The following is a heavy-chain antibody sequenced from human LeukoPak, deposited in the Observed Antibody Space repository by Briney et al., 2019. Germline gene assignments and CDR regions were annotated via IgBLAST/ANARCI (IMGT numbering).Heavy chain of an antibody. Sequence: ASVKVSCKVSGYTFTSYGISWVRQAPGQGLEWMGWISAYNGNTNYAQKLQGRVTMTTDTSTSTAYMELRSLRSDDTAVYYCARDRGYYDYVWGSYRPIDYWGQGTLVTVSS. J-gene: IGHJ4*02. CDR1: GYTFTSYG. CDR2: ISAYNGNT. V-gene: IGHV1-18*01. D-gene: IGHD3-16*02. CDR3: ARDRGYYDYVWGSYRPIDY.